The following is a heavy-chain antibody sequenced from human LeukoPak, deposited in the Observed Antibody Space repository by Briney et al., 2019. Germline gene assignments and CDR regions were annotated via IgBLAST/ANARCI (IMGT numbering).Heavy chain of an antibody. Sequence: GGSLRLSCAASGFTFSSYAMSWVRQAPGKGLEWVTFISYDGSNKYYADSVKGRFTISRDNSKNTVYLQMNSLRADDTAVYYCAREGATYYGSQNYYYYMDVWGKGTTVSVSS. CDR2: ISYDGSNK. V-gene: IGHV3-30*03. D-gene: IGHD3-10*01. CDR3: AREGATYYGSQNYYYYMDV. CDR1: GFTFSSYA. J-gene: IGHJ6*03.